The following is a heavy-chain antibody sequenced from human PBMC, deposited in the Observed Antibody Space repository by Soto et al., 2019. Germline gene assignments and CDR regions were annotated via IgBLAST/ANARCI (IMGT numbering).Heavy chain of an antibody. CDR2: IYYSGNT. D-gene: IGHD7-27*01. Sequence: QVQLQESGPGLVKPSQTLSLTCTVSGASIGSNAYYWSWIRQHPGKGLEWIGYIYYSGNTYYNPSLKSRITISIDTSKSQFSLKLSSVTAADTAVYYCARRVNWGSASFDSWGQGTLVTVSS. CDR1: GASIGSNAYY. V-gene: IGHV4-31*03. CDR3: ARRVNWGSASFDS. J-gene: IGHJ4*02.